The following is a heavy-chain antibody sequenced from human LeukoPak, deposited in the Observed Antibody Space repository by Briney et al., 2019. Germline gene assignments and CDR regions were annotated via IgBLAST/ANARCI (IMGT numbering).Heavy chain of an antibody. J-gene: IGHJ4*02. CDR3: ARGLYGSESPSSH. CDR2: INPNSGGT. Sequence: ASVKVSCKASGYTFTGYYMHWVRQAPGQGLEWMGWINPNSGGTNYAQKFQGRVTMTRDTSISTAFVDLSSLRFDDTAVYYCARGLYGSESPSSHWGQGTLVTVSS. CDR1: GYTFTGYY. V-gene: IGHV1-2*02. D-gene: IGHD3-10*01.